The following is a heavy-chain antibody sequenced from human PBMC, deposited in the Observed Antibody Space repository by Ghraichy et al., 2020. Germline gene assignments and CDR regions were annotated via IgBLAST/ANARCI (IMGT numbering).Heavy chain of an antibody. CDR1: GFTFSSYA. CDR2: ISGSGGST. D-gene: IGHD4-17*01. Sequence: GGSLRLSCAASGFTFSSYAMSWVRQAPGKGLEWVSAISGSGGSTYYADSVKGRFTISRDNSKNTLYLQMNSLRAEDTAVYYCAKEFHDYGDYVSPPDAFDIWGQGTMVTVSS. J-gene: IGHJ3*02. V-gene: IGHV3-23*01. CDR3: AKEFHDYGDYVSPPDAFDI.